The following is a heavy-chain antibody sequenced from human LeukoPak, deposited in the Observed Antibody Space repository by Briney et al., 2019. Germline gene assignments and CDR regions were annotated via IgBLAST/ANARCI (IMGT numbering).Heavy chain of an antibody. CDR2: ISGSGGST. CDR3: AKLSLWFGESLFDY. D-gene: IGHD3-10*01. Sequence: GGSLRLSCAASGYTFSSYAMSWVRQAPGKGLEWVSAISGSGGSTYYADSVKGRFTISRDNSKNTLYLQMNSLRAEDTAVYYCAKLSLWFGESLFDYWGQGTLVTVSS. V-gene: IGHV3-23*01. CDR1: GYTFSSYA. J-gene: IGHJ4*02.